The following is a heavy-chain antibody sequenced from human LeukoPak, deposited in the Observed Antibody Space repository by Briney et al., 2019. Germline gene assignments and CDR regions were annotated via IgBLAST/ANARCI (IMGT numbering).Heavy chain of an antibody. D-gene: IGHD4-17*01. Sequence: PSETLSLTCTVSGGSISSSSYYWGWIRQPPGKGLEWIGSIYYSGSTYYNPSLKSRVTISVDTSKNQFSLKLSSVTAADTAVYYCARAQSPGYYGDYYYYMDVWGKGTTVTISS. CDR1: GGSISSSSYY. J-gene: IGHJ6*03. V-gene: IGHV4-39*07. CDR2: IYYSGST. CDR3: ARAQSPGYYGDYYYYMDV.